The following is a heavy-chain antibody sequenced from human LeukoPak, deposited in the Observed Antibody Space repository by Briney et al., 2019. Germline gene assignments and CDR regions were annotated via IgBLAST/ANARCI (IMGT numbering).Heavy chain of an antibody. D-gene: IGHD6-13*01. V-gene: IGHV4-39*01. CDR2: IYYSGNT. CDR1: GGSISSNSDY. Sequence: SETLSLTCTVSGGSISSNSDYWGWIRQPPGKGLEWIGSIYYSGNTYHNSTLKSRVTISIDTSKNQFSLKLTSVTAADTAVYYCALLVAAPAYFDYWGQGTLVTVSS. J-gene: IGHJ4*02. CDR3: ALLVAAPAYFDY.